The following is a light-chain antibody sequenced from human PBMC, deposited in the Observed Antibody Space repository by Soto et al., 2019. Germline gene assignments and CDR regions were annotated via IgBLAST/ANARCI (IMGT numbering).Light chain of an antibody. J-gene: IGKJ4*01. Sequence: DIQLTQSPSFLSASVGDRVTITCRASQGINNYLAWYQQQPGKAPKLLIYAASTLQSGVPSRFSGSGSGTDITLTNATLQHEPFTTHLSQHHATYPLTFRGGTKIQI. CDR2: AAS. CDR3: QHHATYPLT. CDR1: QGINNY. V-gene: IGKV1-9*01.